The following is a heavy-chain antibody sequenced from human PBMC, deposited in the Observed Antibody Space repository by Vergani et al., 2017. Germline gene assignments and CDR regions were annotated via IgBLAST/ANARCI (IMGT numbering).Heavy chain of an antibody. J-gene: IGHJ4*02. CDR2: MHTTGTT. Sequence: QLHLQESGPGLVKPSETLSLTCTVSGGSISSGSYYWSWIRQPAGKGLEWIGRMHTTGTTNYNPSLKSRATISVDTSKNQFSLNLSSVTAADTAVYYCAREATRSWDWGQGTLVTVSS. D-gene: IGHD1-26*01. CDR1: GGSISSGSYY. CDR3: AREATRSWD. V-gene: IGHV4-61*02.